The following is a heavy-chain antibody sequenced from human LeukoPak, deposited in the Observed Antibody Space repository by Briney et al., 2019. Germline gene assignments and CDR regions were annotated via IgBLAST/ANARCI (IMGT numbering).Heavy chain of an antibody. J-gene: IGHJ6*02. V-gene: IGHV1-18*01. D-gene: IGHD6-19*01. CDR3: ARDFIAVAAYRRYYGMDV. CDR1: GYTFTSYG. Sequence: ASVKVSCKASGYTFTSYGISWVRQAPGQGLEWMGWISAYNGNTNYAQKLQGRVIMTTDTSTSTAYMELRSLRSEDTAVYYCARDFIAVAAYRRYYGMDVWGQGTTVTVSS. CDR2: ISAYNGNT.